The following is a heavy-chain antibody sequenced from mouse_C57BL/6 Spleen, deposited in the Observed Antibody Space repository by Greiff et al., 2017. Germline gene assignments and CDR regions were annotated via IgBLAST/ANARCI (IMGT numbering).Heavy chain of an antibody. CDR1: GYTFTSYW. J-gene: IGHJ1*03. Sequence: QVQLQQPGAELVMPGASVKLSCKASGYTFTSYWMHWVKQRPGQGLEWIGEIDPSDSYTNYNQKFKGKATLTVDKSSSTAYMQLSSLTSEDSAVYFCARRYYSDYEEYFDVWGTGTTVTVSS. CDR2: IDPSDSYT. V-gene: IGHV1-69*01. CDR3: ARRYYSDYEEYFDV. D-gene: IGHD2-13*01.